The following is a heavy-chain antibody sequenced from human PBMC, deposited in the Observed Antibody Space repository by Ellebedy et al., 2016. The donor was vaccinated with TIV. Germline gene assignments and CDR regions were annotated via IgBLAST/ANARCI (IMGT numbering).Heavy chain of an antibody. D-gene: IGHD5-18*01. J-gene: IGHJ4*02. CDR2: IKDDGSEK. Sequence: GESLKISXAASGFSFSNYWMDWARQAPGKGLEWVASIKDDGSEKYYVDSVKGRFTISRDNAKNTLYLQMNSLRAEDTAVYYCARSSRAQLSPGYWGQGTLVTVSS. V-gene: IGHV3-7*01. CDR1: GFSFSNYW. CDR3: ARSSRAQLSPGY.